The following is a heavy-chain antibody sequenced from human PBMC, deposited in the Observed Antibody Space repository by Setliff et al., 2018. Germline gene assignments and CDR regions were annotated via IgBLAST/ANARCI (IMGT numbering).Heavy chain of an antibody. CDR2: INPGSGAT. V-gene: IGHV1-2*06. D-gene: IGHD3-16*01. Sequence: ASVKVSCKASGYTFTGYYMYWVRQAPGQGLEWMGRINPGSGATIYAQKFQGRVTMTSDTFISTAYMELGRLRSDDTAVYFCARDGGGDSDAFDIWGQGTMVTVS. CDR1: GYTFTGYY. J-gene: IGHJ3*02. CDR3: ARDGGGDSDAFDI.